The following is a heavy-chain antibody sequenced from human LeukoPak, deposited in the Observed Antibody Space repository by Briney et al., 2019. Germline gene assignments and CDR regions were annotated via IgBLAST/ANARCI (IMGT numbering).Heavy chain of an antibody. CDR2: IYHSGST. V-gene: IGHV4-30-2*01. J-gene: IGHJ4*02. CDR1: GGSVSSGSYY. Sequence: SQTLSLTCTVSGGSVSSGSYYWSWIRQPPGKGLEWIGYIYHSGSTYYNPSLKSRVTISVDRSKNQFSLKLSSVTAADTAVYYCARGGDPSLAFDYWGQGTLVTVSS. CDR3: ARGGDPSLAFDY. D-gene: IGHD7-27*01.